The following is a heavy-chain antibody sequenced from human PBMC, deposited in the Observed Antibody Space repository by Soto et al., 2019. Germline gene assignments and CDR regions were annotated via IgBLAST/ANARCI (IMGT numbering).Heavy chain of an antibody. CDR3: ARDILRYFDWPEEWFDP. D-gene: IGHD3-9*01. CDR2: IYYSGST. CDR1: GGSSSSGDYY. Sequence: SETLSLTCTVSGGSSSSGDYYWSWIRQPPGKGLEWIGYIYYSGSTYYNPSLKSRVTISVDTSKNQFSLKLSSVTAADTAVYYCARDILRYFDWPEEWFDPWGQGTLVTVSS. V-gene: IGHV4-30-4*01. J-gene: IGHJ5*02.